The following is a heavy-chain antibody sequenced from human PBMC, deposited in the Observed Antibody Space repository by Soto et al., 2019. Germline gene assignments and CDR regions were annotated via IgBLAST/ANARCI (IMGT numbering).Heavy chain of an antibody. J-gene: IGHJ4*02. CDR1: GFTFSSYG. Sequence: QVQLVESGGGVVQPGRSLRLSCAASGFTFSSYGMHWVRKAPGKGLEWVAVIWYDGSNKYYADSVKGRFTISRDNSKNTLYLQMNSLRAEDTAVYYCARDGYNYDYFDYWGQGTLVTVSS. V-gene: IGHV3-33*01. D-gene: IGHD5-12*01. CDR3: ARDGYNYDYFDY. CDR2: IWYDGSNK.